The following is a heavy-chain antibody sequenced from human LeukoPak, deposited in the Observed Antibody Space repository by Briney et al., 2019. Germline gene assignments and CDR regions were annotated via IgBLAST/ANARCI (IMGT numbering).Heavy chain of an antibody. D-gene: IGHD3-22*01. V-gene: IGHV1-69*05. Sequence: SVKVSCKASGGTFSSYAISWVRQAPGQGLEWMGRIIPIFGTANYAQKFQGRVTITTDESTSTAYMELSSLRSEDTAVYYCARGPGLVVVGTEYFQHWGQGTLDTVSS. CDR2: IIPIFGTA. CDR3: ARGPGLVVVGTEYFQH. J-gene: IGHJ1*01. CDR1: GGTFSSYA.